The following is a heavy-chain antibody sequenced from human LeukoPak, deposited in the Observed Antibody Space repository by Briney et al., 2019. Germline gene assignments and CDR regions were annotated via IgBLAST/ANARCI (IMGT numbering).Heavy chain of an antibody. CDR1: GFTFSSYA. CDR2: ISYGGANK. J-gene: IGHJ4*02. CDR3: TRGLAGIGYYFDY. D-gene: IGHD6-13*01. Sequence: AGGSLRLSCAAPGFTFSSYAMHWVRQAPGKGLEWVAVISYGGANKYYADSVKGRFTISRDNSKNTLCLQMNSLRAEDTAVYYCTRGLAGIGYYFDYWGQGALVTVSS. V-gene: IGHV3-30-3*01.